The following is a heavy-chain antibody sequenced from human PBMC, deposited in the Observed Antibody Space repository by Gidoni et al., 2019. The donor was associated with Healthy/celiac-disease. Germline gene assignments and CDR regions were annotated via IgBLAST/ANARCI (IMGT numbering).Heavy chain of an antibody. CDR2: INHSGST. J-gene: IGHJ5*02. Sequence: QVQLQQWGAGLLKPSETLSLTCAVYGRSFSGYYWSWIRQPPGKGLEWIGEINHSGSTNYNPSLKSRVTISVDTSKNQFSLKLSSVTAADTAVYYCARRSYYGSGTYYWWFDPWGQGTLVTVSS. D-gene: IGHD3-10*01. V-gene: IGHV4-34*01. CDR1: GRSFSGYY. CDR3: ARRSYYGSGTYYWWFDP.